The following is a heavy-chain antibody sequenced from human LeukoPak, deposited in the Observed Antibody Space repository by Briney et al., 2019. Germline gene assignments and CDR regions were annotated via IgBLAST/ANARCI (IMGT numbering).Heavy chain of an antibody. J-gene: IGHJ3*01. V-gene: IGHV3-9*01. Sequence: GGSLRLSCAASGFTFDDYAMHWARQAPGKGLEWVSGISWNSGSIGYADSVKGRFTISRDNAKNSLSLQLNSLRAEDTAVYYCARLRDSFWGQGTMVTVSS. CDR2: ISWNSGSI. D-gene: IGHD2-15*01. CDR1: GFTFDDYA. CDR3: ARLRDSF.